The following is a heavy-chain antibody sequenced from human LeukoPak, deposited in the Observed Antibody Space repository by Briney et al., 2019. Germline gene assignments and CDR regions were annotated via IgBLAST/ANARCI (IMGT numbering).Heavy chain of an antibody. V-gene: IGHV1-46*01. Sequence: GASVKVSCKASGYTFTSYYMHWVRQAPGQGLEWMGIINPSGGSTSYAQKFQGRVTMTRDTSTSTVYMELSSLRSEDTAVYYCARDRPPAAARYYYSGMDVWGQGTTVTVSS. D-gene: IGHD6-13*01. J-gene: IGHJ6*02. CDR3: ARDRPPAAARYYYSGMDV. CDR2: INPSGGST. CDR1: GYTFTSYY.